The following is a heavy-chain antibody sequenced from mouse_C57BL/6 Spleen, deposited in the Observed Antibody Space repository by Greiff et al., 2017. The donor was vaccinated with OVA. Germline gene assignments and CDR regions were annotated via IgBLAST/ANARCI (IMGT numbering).Heavy chain of an antibody. CDR1: GYTFTSYW. J-gene: IGHJ4*01. D-gene: IGHD2-4*01. V-gene: IGHV1-53*01. Sequence: QVHVKQPGTELVQPGASVKLSCKASGYTFTSYWMHWVKQRPGQGLEWIGNINPSNGGTNYNEKFKSKATLTVDKSSSTAYMQLSSLTSEDSAVYYCARGDYDAGYYAMDYWGQGTSVTVSS. CDR3: ARGDYDAGYYAMDY. CDR2: INPSNGGT.